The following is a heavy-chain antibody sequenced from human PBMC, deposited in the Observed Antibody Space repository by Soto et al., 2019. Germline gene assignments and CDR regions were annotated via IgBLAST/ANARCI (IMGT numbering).Heavy chain of an antibody. J-gene: IGHJ6*03. V-gene: IGHV1-18*01. Sequence: ASVKVSCKASGYTFTSYGISWVRQAPGQGLEWMGWISAYNGNTNYAQKLQGRVTMTTDTSTSTAYMELRSLRSDDTAVYYCARDSCSSTSCYGYYYYYMDVWGKGTTVTVS. D-gene: IGHD2-2*01. CDR2: ISAYNGNT. CDR3: ARDSCSSTSCYGYYYYYMDV. CDR1: GYTFTSYG.